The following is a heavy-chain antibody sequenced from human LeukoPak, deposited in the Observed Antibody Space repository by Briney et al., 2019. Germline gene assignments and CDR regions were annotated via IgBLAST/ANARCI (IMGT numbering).Heavy chain of an antibody. Sequence: PGGSLRLSCAASGFTFNDYAMHWVRLAPGKGLEWVSGISWNSANVGYADSVKGRFTISRDNAKNSLYLQMNSLRAEDTAVYYCARVRWYYFDYRGQGTLVTVSS. V-gene: IGHV3-9*01. CDR3: ARVRWYYFDY. CDR1: GFTFNDYA. D-gene: IGHD2-15*01. J-gene: IGHJ4*02. CDR2: ISWNSANV.